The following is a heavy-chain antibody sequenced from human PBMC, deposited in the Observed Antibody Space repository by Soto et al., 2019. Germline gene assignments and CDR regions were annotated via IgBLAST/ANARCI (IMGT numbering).Heavy chain of an antibody. CDR1: GFTFSSYG. Sequence: LRLSCAASGFTFSSYGIHWVRQAPGKGLEWVAVISYEGSNKYYADSVKGRFTISRDNSKNTLFLQMNSLRAEDTAVYYCAKIRPRSTIYYYYGMDVWGQGTTVTVSS. V-gene: IGHV3-30*18. CDR2: ISYEGSNK. D-gene: IGHD3-10*01. CDR3: AKIRPRSTIYYYYGMDV. J-gene: IGHJ6*02.